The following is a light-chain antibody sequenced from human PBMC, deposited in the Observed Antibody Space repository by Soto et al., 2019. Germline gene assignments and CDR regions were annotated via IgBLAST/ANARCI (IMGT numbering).Light chain of an antibody. CDR2: GAS. CDR1: PISSN. Sequence: VVTQSPASLSVSPGDRVTISCRAGPISSNLAWHQQRPGQAPRLLIYGASVRDTGVPARFSGSGSGTEFTLTINRLQSEDYEVYFCQQYNNWPYTFGQGTKVDIK. CDR3: QQYNNWPYT. V-gene: IGKV3-15*01. J-gene: IGKJ2*01.